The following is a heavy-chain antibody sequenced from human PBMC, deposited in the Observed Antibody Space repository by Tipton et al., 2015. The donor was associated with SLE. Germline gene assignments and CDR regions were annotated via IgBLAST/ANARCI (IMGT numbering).Heavy chain of an antibody. CDR1: GVSLSGHY. V-gene: IGHV4-34*01. J-gene: IGHJ6*03. CDR2: INHSGRI. D-gene: IGHD3-3*01. Sequence: TLSLTCTVYGVSLSGHYLVWIRQPPGKGLEWIGDINHSGRIDYNPSLMSRVTISEATTKNQFSLTLASVTAADTGVYYFAGGVAIYWRTYYDCYMDVWGKGTTVTVSS. CDR3: AGGVAIYWRTYYDCYMDV.